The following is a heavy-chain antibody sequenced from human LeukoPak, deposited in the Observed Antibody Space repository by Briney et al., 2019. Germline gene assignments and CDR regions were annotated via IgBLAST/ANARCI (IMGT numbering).Heavy chain of an antibody. CDR1: GFTFNTYS. CDR3: ANIPWDTSGCPR. D-gene: IGHD6-19*01. Sequence: GGSLRLSCAASGFTFNTYSMNWVRQAPGKGLEWVSSISATSSYIYYADSVKGRFTISRDNAKNSLFLQMNSLRVEDTAVYYCANIPWDTSGCPRWGQGTLVIVSS. CDR2: ISATSSYI. J-gene: IGHJ4*02. V-gene: IGHV3-21*01.